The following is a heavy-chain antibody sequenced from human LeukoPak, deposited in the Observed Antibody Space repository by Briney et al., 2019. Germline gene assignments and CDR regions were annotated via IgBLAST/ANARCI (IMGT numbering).Heavy chain of an antibody. J-gene: IGHJ4*02. Sequence: GGSLRLSCAASGFTFSSYSMNWVRQAPGKGLEWVSSISSSSSYIYYADSAKGRFTISRDNSKNTLYLQMNSLRAEDTAVYYCATHDYGENVWVGTYWGQGTLVTVSS. V-gene: IGHV3-21*04. CDR2: ISSSSSYI. D-gene: IGHD4-17*01. CDR1: GFTFSSYS. CDR3: ATHDYGENVWVGTY.